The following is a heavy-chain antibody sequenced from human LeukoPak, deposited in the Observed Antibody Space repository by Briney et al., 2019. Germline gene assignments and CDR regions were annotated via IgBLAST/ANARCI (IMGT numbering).Heavy chain of an antibody. CDR1: GFTFRIYG. Sequence: GGSLRLSCVASGFTFRIYGMNWVRQAPGKGPEWVSYISHTSDSILYADSVKGRFTMSRDNAKKSLYLQMNSLRAEDSAVYYCARATRNGYDYWGQGTLVTVSS. CDR3: ARATRNGYDY. J-gene: IGHJ4*02. V-gene: IGHV3-48*01. D-gene: IGHD5-24*01. CDR2: ISHTSDSI.